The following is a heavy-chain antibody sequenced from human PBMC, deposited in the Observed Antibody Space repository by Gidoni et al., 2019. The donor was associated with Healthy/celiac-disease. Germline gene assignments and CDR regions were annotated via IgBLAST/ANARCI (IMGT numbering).Heavy chain of an antibody. J-gene: IGHJ4*02. CDR1: GYTFTGYY. CDR3: ARGEAVAGMGY. Sequence: QVQLVQSGAEVKKPGASVKVSCKASGYTFTGYYMHWVRQAPGQGLEWMGWINPNSGGTNYAKKFQGRVTMTRDTSISTAYMELSRLRSDDTAVYYCARGEAVAGMGYWGQGTLVTVSS. CDR2: INPNSGGT. V-gene: IGHV1-2*02. D-gene: IGHD6-19*01.